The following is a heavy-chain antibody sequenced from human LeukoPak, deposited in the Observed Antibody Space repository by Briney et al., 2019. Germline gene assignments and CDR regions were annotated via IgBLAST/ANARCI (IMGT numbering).Heavy chain of an antibody. CDR2: IYHTGST. CDR1: GGSFSGYY. J-gene: IGHJ4*02. Sequence: SSETLSRTCGVSGGSFSGYYWSWIRQSPGKGLEWIGEIYHTGSTNYNPSLKSRVTISVDTSENQFSLRLSSVTAADTAVYYCARGSVARAARFDYWGQGTLVTVSS. V-gene: IGHV4-34*01. D-gene: IGHD2-21*01. CDR3: ARGSVARAARFDY.